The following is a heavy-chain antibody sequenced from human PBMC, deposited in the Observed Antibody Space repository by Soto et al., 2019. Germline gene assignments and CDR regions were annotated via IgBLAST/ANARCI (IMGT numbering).Heavy chain of an antibody. D-gene: IGHD6-13*01. J-gene: IGHJ4*02. CDR3: AKSVGAADTFLFGY. CDR1: GGSISSGGYY. V-gene: IGHV4-31*03. Sequence: PSETLSLTCTVSGGSISSGGYYWSWIRQHPGKGLEWIGYIYYSGSTYYNPSLKSRVTISVDTSKNQFSLKLSSVTAADTAVYYWAKSVGAADTFLFGYLGQGTLGTGSS. CDR2: IYYSGST.